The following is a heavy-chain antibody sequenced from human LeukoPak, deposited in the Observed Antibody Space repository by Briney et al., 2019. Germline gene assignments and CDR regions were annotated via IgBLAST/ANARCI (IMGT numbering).Heavy chain of an antibody. CDR1: GGSISSSSYY. Sequence: SETLSLTCTVSGGSISSSSYYWGWIRQPPGKGLEWIGSIYYSGSTYYNPSLKSRVTISVDASKNQFSLKLSSVTAADTAVYYCARDRALGSGKYYFDYWGQGTLVTVSA. CDR3: ARDRALGSGKYYFDY. D-gene: IGHD3-16*01. CDR2: IYYSGST. J-gene: IGHJ4*02. V-gene: IGHV4-39*07.